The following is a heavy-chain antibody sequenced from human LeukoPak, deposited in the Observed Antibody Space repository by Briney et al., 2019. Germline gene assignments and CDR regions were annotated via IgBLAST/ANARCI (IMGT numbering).Heavy chain of an antibody. Sequence: SETLSLTCTVSGGSISSYYWSWIRQPPGKGLEWIGYIYYSGSTNYNPSLKSRVTISVDTSKNQFSLKLSSVTAADTAVYYCARDGGDILTGYYRNYYYGMDVWGKGTTVTVSS. D-gene: IGHD3-9*01. CDR2: IYYSGST. V-gene: IGHV4-59*01. CDR3: ARDGGDILTGYYRNYYYGMDV. J-gene: IGHJ6*04. CDR1: GGSISSYY.